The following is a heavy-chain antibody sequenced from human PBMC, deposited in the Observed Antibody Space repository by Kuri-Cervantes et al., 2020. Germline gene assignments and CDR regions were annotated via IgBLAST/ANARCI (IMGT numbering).Heavy chain of an antibody. J-gene: IGHJ4*02. Sequence: GGSLRLSCAASGFTFSSYSMNWVRQAPGKGLEWVSSISSSSSYIYYADSVKGRFTISRDSSKNTLYLQMNSLRAEDTGVYYCARGAPSDSWGQGTLVTVSS. V-gene: IGHV3-21*04. CDR3: ARGAPSDS. CDR2: ISSSSSYI. CDR1: GFTFSSYS.